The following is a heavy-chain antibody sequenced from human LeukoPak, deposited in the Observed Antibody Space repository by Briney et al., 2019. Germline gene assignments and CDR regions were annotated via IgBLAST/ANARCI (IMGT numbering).Heavy chain of an antibody. CDR3: ARAHSIASYYYGVDV. CDR2: IYYSGST. J-gene: IGHJ6*02. CDR1: GDSVSSSRYY. D-gene: IGHD2/OR15-2a*01. V-gene: IGHV4-39*07. Sequence: SETLSLTCIVSGDSVSSSRYYWGWIRQPPGKGLEWIGNIYYSGSTYYSPSLTSRVTVSVDTSENQFSLKLSSVTAADTAVYYCARAHSIASYYYGVDVWGQGTTVTVSS.